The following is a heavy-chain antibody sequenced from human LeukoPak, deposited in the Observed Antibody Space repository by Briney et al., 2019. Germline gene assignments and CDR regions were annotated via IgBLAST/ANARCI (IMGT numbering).Heavy chain of an antibody. CDR1: GYTFTSYG. CDR2: ISAYNGNT. D-gene: IGHD6-19*01. V-gene: IGHV1-18*01. Sequence: ASVKVSCKASGYTFTSYGISWVRQAPGQGLEWMGWISAYNGNTNYAQKLQGRVTMTTDTSTSTAYMELRSLRSDDTAVYYCARGAAGTSYYYYGMDVWGQGTTVTVSS. J-gene: IGHJ6*02. CDR3: ARGAAGTSYYYYGMDV.